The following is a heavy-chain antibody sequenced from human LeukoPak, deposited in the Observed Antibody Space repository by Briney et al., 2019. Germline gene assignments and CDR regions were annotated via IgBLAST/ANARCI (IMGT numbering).Heavy chain of an antibody. Sequence: PGGSLRLSCAAPGFTFSSYAMSWVRQAPGKGLEWVSAISGSGGSTYYADSVKGRFTISRDNSKNTLYLQMNSLRAEDTAVYYCAADLHLGELSLESFDYWGQGTLVTVSS. CDR3: AADLHLGELSLESFDY. J-gene: IGHJ4*02. V-gene: IGHV3-23*01. CDR2: ISGSGGST. CDR1: GFTFSSYA. D-gene: IGHD3-16*02.